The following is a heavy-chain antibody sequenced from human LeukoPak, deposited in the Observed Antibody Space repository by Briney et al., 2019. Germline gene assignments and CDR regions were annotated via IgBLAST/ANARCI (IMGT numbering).Heavy chain of an antibody. Sequence: SETLSLTCTVSGGSISSSSYYWGWIRQPPGKGLEWIGSIYYSGSTYYNPSLKSRVTISVDTSKNQFSLKLSSVTAADTAVYYCARGKWYSSSWYAFDYWGQGTLVTVSS. CDR2: IYYSGST. CDR3: ARGKWYSSSWYAFDY. V-gene: IGHV4-39*07. D-gene: IGHD6-13*01. CDR1: GGSISSSSYY. J-gene: IGHJ4*02.